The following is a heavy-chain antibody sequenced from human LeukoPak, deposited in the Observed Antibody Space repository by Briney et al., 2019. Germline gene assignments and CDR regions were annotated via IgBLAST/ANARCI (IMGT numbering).Heavy chain of an antibody. V-gene: IGHV5-51*01. CDR3: ARLGYSGYDLLDY. J-gene: IGHJ4*02. CDR2: VYPGDSDT. Sequence: GESLKISCKGSGYSFSSYWIGWVRQMPGKGLEWMGIVYPGDSDTRYSPSFQGRVTISADKSISTAYLQWSRLQASDTAIYYCARLGYSGYDLLDYWGQGTLVTVSS. CDR1: GYSFSSYW. D-gene: IGHD5-12*01.